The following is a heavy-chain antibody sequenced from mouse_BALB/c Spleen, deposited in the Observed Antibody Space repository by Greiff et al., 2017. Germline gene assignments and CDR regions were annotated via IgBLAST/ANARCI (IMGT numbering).Heavy chain of an antibody. Sequence: LVESGGGLVKPGGSLKLFCAASGFTFSDFYMYWVRQTPEKRLEWVATISDGGSYTYYPDSVKGRFTTSRDNAKNNLYLQMSSLKSEDTAMYYCARRDGYYSFDYWGQGSALTVAS. CDR3: ARRDGYYSFDY. CDR2: ISDGGSYT. V-gene: IGHV5-4*02. D-gene: IGHD2-3*01. J-gene: IGHJ2*01. CDR1: GFTFSDFY.